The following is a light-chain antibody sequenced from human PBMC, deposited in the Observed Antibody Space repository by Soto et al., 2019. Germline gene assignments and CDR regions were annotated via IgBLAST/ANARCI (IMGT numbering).Light chain of an antibody. V-gene: IGLV2-14*03. J-gene: IGLJ2*01. CDR2: DVS. Sequence: QSVLTQPASVSGSPGQSITISCTGTSSDVGGYNYVSWYQQHPGKAPKLIIYDVSNRPSGVSNRFSGSKSGNTASLTISGLQAEDEAEYYCNSYTSSSTRVFGGGTQLTVL. CDR1: SSDVGGYNY. CDR3: NSYTSSSTRV.